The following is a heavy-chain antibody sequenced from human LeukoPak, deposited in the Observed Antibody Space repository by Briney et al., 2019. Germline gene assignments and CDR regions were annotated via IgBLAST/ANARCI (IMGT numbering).Heavy chain of an antibody. CDR3: AREGPRGNSQFDY. D-gene: IGHD2/OR15-2a*01. Sequence: GGSLRLSCVASGFTFSRYSMSWVRQAPGKGLEWVALIWYDGSNKYYADSVKGRLTISRDNSKNTLYLQMNSLRAEDTAVYYCAREGPRGNSQFDYWGQGTLVTVSS. CDR2: IWYDGSNK. V-gene: IGHV3-33*08. J-gene: IGHJ4*02. CDR1: GFTFSRYS.